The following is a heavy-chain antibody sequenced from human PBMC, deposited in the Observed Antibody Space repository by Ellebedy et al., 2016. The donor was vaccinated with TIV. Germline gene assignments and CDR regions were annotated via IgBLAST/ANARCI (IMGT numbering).Heavy chain of an antibody. Sequence: PGGSLRLSCKGSGYDFTSYWIGWVRQKPGKGLEWMGVIYPDDSNTKYSPSFRGQVTISADSSTTYLQWSTLKASDTGMYYCARLYSGNYGTGLYRYWGQGTLVTVSS. CDR3: ARLYSGNYGTGLYRY. CDR1: GYDFTSYW. D-gene: IGHD3-16*01. CDR2: IYPDDSNT. V-gene: IGHV5-51*01. J-gene: IGHJ4*02.